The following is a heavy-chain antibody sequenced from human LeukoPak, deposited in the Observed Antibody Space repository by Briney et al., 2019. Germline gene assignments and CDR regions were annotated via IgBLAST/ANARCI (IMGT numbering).Heavy chain of an antibody. CDR2: EQKDGSYK. D-gene: IGHD3-16*01. J-gene: IGHJ4*02. V-gene: IGHV3-30*02. CDR3: ANIPNSFVPDY. CDR1: EFIFSNHG. Sequence: GGSLRLSCATSEFIFSNHGMQWARQAPGKGLEWVAFEQKDGSYKKYADSVKGRFTISRDNSKNTLYLQMNSLRDEDTAVYYCANIPNSFVPDYWGQGSLVTVSS.